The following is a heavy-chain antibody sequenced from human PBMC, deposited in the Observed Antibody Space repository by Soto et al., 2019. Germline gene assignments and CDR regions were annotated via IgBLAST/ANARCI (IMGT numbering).Heavy chain of an antibody. J-gene: IGHJ4*02. V-gene: IGHV4-34*01. Sequence: SETLSLTCAVYGGSFSGYYWSWIRQPPGKGLEWIGEINHSGSTNYNPSLKSRVTISVDTSKNQFSLKLSSVTAADTAVYYCARGTDIVVVVAATRFDYWGQGTLVTVSS. CDR2: INHSGST. D-gene: IGHD2-15*01. CDR1: GGSFSGYY. CDR3: ARGTDIVVVVAATRFDY.